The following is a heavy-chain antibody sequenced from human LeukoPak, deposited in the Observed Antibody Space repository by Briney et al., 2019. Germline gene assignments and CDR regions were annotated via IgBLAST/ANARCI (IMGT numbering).Heavy chain of an antibody. J-gene: IGHJ2*01. CDR3: ARVYYSSSYDYWYFDL. D-gene: IGHD6-13*01. CDR2: IYHSGST. CDR1: GYSISSGNY. Sequence: SETLSLTCSVSGYSISSGNYWGWIRLPPGKGLQWIGSIYHSGSTYYNPSLKSRVTISVDTSKNQFSLKLSSVTAADTAVYYCARVYYSSSYDYWYFDLWGRGTLVTVSS. V-gene: IGHV4-38-2*02.